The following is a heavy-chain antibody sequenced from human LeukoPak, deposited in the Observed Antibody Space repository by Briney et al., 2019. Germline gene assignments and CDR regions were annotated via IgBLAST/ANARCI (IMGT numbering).Heavy chain of an antibody. CDR3: ARDLAYYASGKQNY. J-gene: IGHJ4*02. V-gene: IGHV3-66*01. CDR1: GFTVSSNH. Sequence: AGGSLRLSCAASGFTVSSNHMSWVRQAPGKGLEWVSVINSGGNTYYADSVKGRFTISRDNSKNTLYLQMNSLRAEDSAVYYCARDLAYYASGKQNYWGKGNLVNVSS. D-gene: IGHD3-10*01. CDR2: INSGGNT.